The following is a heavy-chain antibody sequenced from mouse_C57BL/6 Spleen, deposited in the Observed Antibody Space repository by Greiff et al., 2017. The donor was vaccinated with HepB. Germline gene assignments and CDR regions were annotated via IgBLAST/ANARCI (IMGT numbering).Heavy chain of an antibody. Sequence: QVQLKESGAELVKPGASVKMSCKASGYTFTSYWITWVKQRPGQGLEWIGDIYPGSGSTNYNEKFKSKATLTVDTSSSTAYMQLSSLTSEDSAVYYCAIRDYYGSSYGSHCDYWGQGTTLTVSS. CDR3: AIRDYYGSSYGSHCDY. D-gene: IGHD1-1*01. CDR2: IYPGSGST. V-gene: IGHV1-55*01. CDR1: GYTFTSYW. J-gene: IGHJ2*01.